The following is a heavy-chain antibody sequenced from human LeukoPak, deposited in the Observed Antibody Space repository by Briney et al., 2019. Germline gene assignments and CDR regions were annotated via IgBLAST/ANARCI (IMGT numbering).Heavy chain of an antibody. V-gene: IGHV1-18*04. Sequence: ASVKVSCKASGYTFTSSGISWVRQAPGQGLVWMAWISTYNGNTNYAQKLQGRVTMTTDTSTSTAYMELRSLRSDDTAVYYCARDYVWGSYRYFDFWGQGTLVIVSS. J-gene: IGHJ4*02. D-gene: IGHD3-16*02. CDR1: GYTFTSSG. CDR3: ARDYVWGSYRYFDF. CDR2: ISTYNGNT.